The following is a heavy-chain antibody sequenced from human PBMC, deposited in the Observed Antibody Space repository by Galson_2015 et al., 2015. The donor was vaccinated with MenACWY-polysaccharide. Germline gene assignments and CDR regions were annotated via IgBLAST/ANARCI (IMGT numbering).Heavy chain of an antibody. V-gene: IGHV1-8*01. CDR1: GYTFTSYD. D-gene: IGHD6-6*01. CDR2: MNPDSGNT. CDR3: ATPPLVRDY. J-gene: IGHJ4*02. Sequence: SVKVSCKASGYTFTSYDINWVRQAPGQGLEWMGYMNPDSGNTAYAQKFQGRVTMTSSTSMHTAYMELSSLTSDDTAVYYCATPPLVRDYWGQGTLVTVSS.